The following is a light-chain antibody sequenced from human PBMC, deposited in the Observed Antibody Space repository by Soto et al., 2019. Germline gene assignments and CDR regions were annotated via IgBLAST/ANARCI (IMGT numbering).Light chain of an antibody. J-gene: IGKJ1*01. V-gene: IGKV3-20*01. Sequence: EIVFTQSPGTLSLSPGERATLSCRASQTLASNSLAWYQQKAGQAPRLLIYGASSRATGIPDRFSGSASGTDFTLTITRLAPEDFAVYFCQQYGSSPPTFSQGTKVDIK. CDR3: QQYGSSPPT. CDR1: QTLASNS. CDR2: GAS.